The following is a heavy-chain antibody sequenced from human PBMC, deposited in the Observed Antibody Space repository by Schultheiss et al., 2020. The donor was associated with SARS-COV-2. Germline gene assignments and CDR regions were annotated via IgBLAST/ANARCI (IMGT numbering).Heavy chain of an antibody. J-gene: IGHJ5*02. V-gene: IGHV3-23*01. D-gene: IGHD4-17*01. Sequence: GGSLRLSCAASGFTVSSNYMSWVRQAPGKGLEWVSAISGSGGSTYYADSVKGRFTISRDNSKNTQYLQMESLRPEDTAVYYCARGYGDYGGYNWFDPWGQGTLVTVSS. CDR1: GFTVSSNY. CDR3: ARGYGDYGGYNWFDP. CDR2: ISGSGGST.